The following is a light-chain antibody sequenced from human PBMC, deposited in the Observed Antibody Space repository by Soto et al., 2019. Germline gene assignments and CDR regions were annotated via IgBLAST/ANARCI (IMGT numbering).Light chain of an antibody. CDR3: QQYNNWPPWT. V-gene: IGKV3-15*01. J-gene: IGKJ1*01. Sequence: EVAMTQSPDTLSVSPLERATLSFIASQSVSSNLVWYQHRPGQAPRLLIYGASTRATDIPARFSGSGSGTEFTLTISSLQSEDFAVYYCQQYNNWPPWTFGQGTKVDIK. CDR1: QSVSSN. CDR2: GAS.